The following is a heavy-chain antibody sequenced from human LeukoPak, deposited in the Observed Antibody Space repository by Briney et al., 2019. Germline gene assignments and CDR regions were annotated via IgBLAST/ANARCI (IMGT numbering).Heavy chain of an antibody. CDR1: GYTFTGYY. Sequence: ASVKVSCKASGYTFTGYYTHWVRQAPGQGLEWMGWINPNSGGTNYAQKFQGRVTMTRDTSISTAYMELSSLRSEDTAVYYCARGVDSSGWYVGYYMDVWGKGTTVTISS. CDR3: ARGVDSSGWYVGYYMDV. V-gene: IGHV1-2*02. D-gene: IGHD6-19*01. CDR2: INPNSGGT. J-gene: IGHJ6*03.